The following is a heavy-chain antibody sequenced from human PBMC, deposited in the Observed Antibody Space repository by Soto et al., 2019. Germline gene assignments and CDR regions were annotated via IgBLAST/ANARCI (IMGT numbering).Heavy chain of an antibody. Sequence: QVQLQESGPGLVKPSETLSLTCRVSGDSMTSGGSYWTWIRQHPEHGLQWIGRISNKGITYFSPALSRRFAISLVRSATQFSLEISSVTAADTAVYYCARDRLFGLDVWGPGTTVTVSS. CDR1: GDSMTSGGSY. V-gene: IGHV4-31*03. CDR3: ARDRLFGLDV. CDR2: ISNKGIT. J-gene: IGHJ6*02. D-gene: IGHD3-10*01.